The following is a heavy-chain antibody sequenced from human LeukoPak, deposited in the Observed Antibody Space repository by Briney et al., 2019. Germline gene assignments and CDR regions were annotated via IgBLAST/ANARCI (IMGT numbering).Heavy chain of an antibody. J-gene: IGHJ4*02. CDR3: ATSGGFNSPRHY. D-gene: IGHD3-16*01. V-gene: IGHV4-59*01. CDR2: VCYNGTT. Sequence: SETLSLTCSVSGDSISRYFWAWIRQPPGKGLEWIGYVCYNGTTNYNPSLRNRVAISIDTSKNQFSLKLNSATAADTAVYYCATSGGFNSPRHYWGQGTLVTVSS. CDR1: GDSISRYF.